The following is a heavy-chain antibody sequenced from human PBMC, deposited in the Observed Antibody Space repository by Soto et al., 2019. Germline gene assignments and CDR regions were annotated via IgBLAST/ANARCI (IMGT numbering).Heavy chain of an antibody. CDR3: AKAYRYDSSPA. D-gene: IGHD3-22*01. CDR1: GFTFSSYA. V-gene: IGHV3-23*01. J-gene: IGHJ5*02. CDR2: ISGSGGST. Sequence: GSLRLSCAASGFTFSSYAMSWVRQAPGKGLEWVSAISGSGGSTYYADSVKGRFTISRDNSKNTLYLQMNSLRTEDTAVYYCAKAYRYDSSPAWGQGTLVTVSS.